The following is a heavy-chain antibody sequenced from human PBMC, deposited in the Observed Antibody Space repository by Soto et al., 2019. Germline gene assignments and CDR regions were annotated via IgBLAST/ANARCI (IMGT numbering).Heavy chain of an antibody. D-gene: IGHD6-19*01. CDR1: GGTFSSYA. V-gene: IGHV1-69*12. Sequence: QVQLVQSGAEVKKPGSSVKVSCKASGGTFSSYAISWVRQAPGQGLEWMGGLIPIFGTANYVQKFQDRVTITADESTSTAYMEVSSLRSEDTAVYYCARERLAVAGTFDYWGQGTLVTVSS. CDR3: ARERLAVAGTFDY. CDR2: LIPIFGTA. J-gene: IGHJ4*02.